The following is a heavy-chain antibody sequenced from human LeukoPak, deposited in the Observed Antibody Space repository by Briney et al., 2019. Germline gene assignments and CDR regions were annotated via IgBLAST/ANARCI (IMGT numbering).Heavy chain of an antibody. J-gene: IGHJ4*02. CDR3: ARERGVGGIAVAGTEYYFDY. Sequence: GGSLRLSCAASGFTFTNYWMTWVRQAPGKGLEWVANIKQDGSEKYYVDSVKGRFTISRDNAKNSLYLQLNSLRAEDTAVYNCARERGVGGIAVAGTEYYFDYWGQGTLVTVSS. CDR1: GFTFTNYW. V-gene: IGHV3-7*01. D-gene: IGHD6-19*01. CDR2: IKQDGSEK.